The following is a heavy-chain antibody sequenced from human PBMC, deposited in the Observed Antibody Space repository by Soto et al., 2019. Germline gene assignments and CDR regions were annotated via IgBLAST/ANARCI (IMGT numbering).Heavy chain of an antibody. D-gene: IGHD4-4*01. V-gene: IGHV1-18*01. CDR1: AYTFTSYG. J-gene: IGHJ4*02. CDR3: ASDLHPVAY. Sequence: ASVNGSGKASAYTFTSYGISWVRQAPGQGLEWMGWISAYNGNTNYAQKLQGRVTMTTDTSTSTAYMELRSLRSDDTAVYYCASDLHPVAYWGQGTLVTVSS. CDR2: ISAYNGNT.